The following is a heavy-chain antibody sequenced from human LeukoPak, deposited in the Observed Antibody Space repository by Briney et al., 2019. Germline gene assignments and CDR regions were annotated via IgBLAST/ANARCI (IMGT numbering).Heavy chain of an antibody. CDR2: ISANGGST. CDR1: GFTFSSYA. V-gene: IGHV3-23*01. CDR3: AKAKNYGDYYY. D-gene: IGHD4-17*01. Sequence: PGGSLRLSCAASGFTFSSYAMSWVRQAPGKGLGWVSTISANGGSTYYADSVKGRFTISRDNSKNTLYLQMSSLRAEDTAVYYCAKAKNYGDYYYWGQGTLVTVSS. J-gene: IGHJ4*02.